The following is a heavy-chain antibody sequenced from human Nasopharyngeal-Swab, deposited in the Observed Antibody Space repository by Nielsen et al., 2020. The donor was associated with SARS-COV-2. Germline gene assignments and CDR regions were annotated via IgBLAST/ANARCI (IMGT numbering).Heavy chain of an antibody. CDR2: INPGSGGT. Sequence: PSVKVSCKASGYTFNNYYIHWVRQAPGQGLEWMGMINPGSGGTTYAQKFQGRVTMTRDTSTSTVFMDLSSLRSEDTAVYYCARRGRCSGSSCDMDVWGQGTTVTVSS. CDR1: GYTFNNYY. CDR3: ARRGRCSGSSCDMDV. V-gene: IGHV1-46*02. D-gene: IGHD2-2*01. J-gene: IGHJ6*02.